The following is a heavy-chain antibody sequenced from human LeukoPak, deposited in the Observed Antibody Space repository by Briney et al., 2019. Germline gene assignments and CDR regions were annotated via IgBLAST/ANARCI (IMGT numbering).Heavy chain of an antibody. CDR3: ARDNYYDSSGYYDY. Sequence: GGSLRLSCAASGFTFSSYGMNWVRQAPGKGLEWVSYISSSGSTIYYADSVKGRFTISRDNAKNSLYLQMNSLRAEDTAVYYCARDNYYDSSGYYDYWGQGTLVTVSS. V-gene: IGHV3-48*03. CDR1: GFTFSSYG. D-gene: IGHD3-22*01. J-gene: IGHJ4*02. CDR2: ISSSGSTI.